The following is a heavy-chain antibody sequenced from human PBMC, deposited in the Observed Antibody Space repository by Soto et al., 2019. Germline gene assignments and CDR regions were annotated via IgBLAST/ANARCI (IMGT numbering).Heavy chain of an antibody. J-gene: IGHJ5*02. CDR3: ARQSCSSTSCYSWVSWFDP. V-gene: IGHV4-39*01. D-gene: IGHD2-2*01. CDR1: GGSISSSSYY. Sequence: PSETLSLTCTVSGGSISSSSYYWGWVRQPPGKGLEWIGSIYYSGSTYYNPSLKSRVTKSVDTSKNQFSLRLSSVTAADTAVYYCARQSCSSTSCYSWVSWFDPWGQGTLVTVSS. CDR2: IYYSGST.